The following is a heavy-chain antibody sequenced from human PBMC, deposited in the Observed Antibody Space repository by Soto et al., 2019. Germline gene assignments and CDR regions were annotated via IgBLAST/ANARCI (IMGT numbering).Heavy chain of an antibody. J-gene: IGHJ6*02. CDR2: IKSDGSST. CDR3: ARGNNGMDV. Sequence: EVQLVESGGGLVQPGGSLRLSCAASGFTFSNYWMHWVRQAPGEGLVWVSRIKSDGSSTNYADSVKGRFTSSRDNAKNTLYLQLNSLRVEDTAVYYCARGNNGMDVWGQGTTVTVSS. V-gene: IGHV3-74*01. CDR1: GFTFSNYW.